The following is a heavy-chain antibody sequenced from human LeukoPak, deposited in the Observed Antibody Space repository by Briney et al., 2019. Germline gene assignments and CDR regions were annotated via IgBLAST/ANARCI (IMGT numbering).Heavy chain of an antibody. CDR1: GGTFSSYA. D-gene: IGHD6-13*01. J-gene: IGHJ4*02. CDR3: ARETAQTAGTLGY. V-gene: IGHV1-69*13. CDR2: IIPAFGAA. Sequence: SVKVSCKASGGTFSSYAISWVRQAPGQGLEWMRGIIPAFGAANYAQKFQGRVTITADESTSTDDKELSSLRSEDTAVYYCARETAQTAGTLGYWGQGTLVTVSS.